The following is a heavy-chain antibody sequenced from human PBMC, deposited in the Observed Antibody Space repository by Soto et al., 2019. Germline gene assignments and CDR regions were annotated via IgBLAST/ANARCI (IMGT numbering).Heavy chain of an antibody. CDR1: GFTFSTYA. J-gene: IGHJ4*02. V-gene: IGHV3-64*01. CDR2: ISSNGRST. CDR3: ARDRCTNGVCYAPSDY. Sequence: GGSLRLSCATSGFTFSTYAMHWVRQAPGKGLEYVSAISSNGRSTYYANSVKGRFTISRDNSKNTLYLQMDSLRAEDMAVYYCARDRCTNGVCYAPSDYWGQGTLVTVSS. D-gene: IGHD2-8*01.